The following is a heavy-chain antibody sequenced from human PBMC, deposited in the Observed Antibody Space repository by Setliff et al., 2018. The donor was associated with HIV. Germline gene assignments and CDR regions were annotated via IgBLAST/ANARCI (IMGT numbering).Heavy chain of an antibody. CDR3: ARQIYHLRRYEGQAHGPGFDL. CDR1: GGSISSSSYY. V-gene: IGHV4-39*01. Sequence: PSETLSLTCTVSGGSISSSSYYWNWIRQPPGKGLEWIGSIYYVGSTYYNPSLKSRVTISVDTSKNQFSLNLTSVTAADTAVYYCARQIYHLRRYEGQAHGPGFDLWGQGTLVTVSS. D-gene: IGHD5-12*01. J-gene: IGHJ4*02. CDR2: IYYVGST.